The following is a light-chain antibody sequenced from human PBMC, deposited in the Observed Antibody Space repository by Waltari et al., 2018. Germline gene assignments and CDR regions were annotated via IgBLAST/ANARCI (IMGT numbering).Light chain of an antibody. Sequence: EIVMTQSPATLSLSPGERATLSCRASQSVSSRLAWYQQKPGQPPRPLISDASNRATGIPDRFSGSGSGTEFTLTISSLEPEDVAGYFCQQETDWSYSFGQGTKVEIK. V-gene: IGKV3D-15*01. CDR1: QSVSSR. CDR2: DAS. CDR3: QQETDWSYS. J-gene: IGKJ2*03.